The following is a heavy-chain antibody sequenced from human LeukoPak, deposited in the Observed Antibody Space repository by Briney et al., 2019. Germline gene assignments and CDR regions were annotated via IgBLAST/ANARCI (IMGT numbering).Heavy chain of an antibody. J-gene: IGHJ6*02. D-gene: IGHD2-8*01. Sequence: PGRSLRLSCAASGFTFSSYAMHWVRQAPGKGLEWVAVISYDGSNKYYADSVKGRFTISRDNSKNTLYLQMNSLRAEDTAVYYCARGPERTGVGTRYYYDMYVWGQGTTVTVSS. CDR1: GFTFSSYA. CDR2: ISYDGSNK. V-gene: IGHV3-30-3*01. CDR3: ARGPERTGVGTRYYYDMYV.